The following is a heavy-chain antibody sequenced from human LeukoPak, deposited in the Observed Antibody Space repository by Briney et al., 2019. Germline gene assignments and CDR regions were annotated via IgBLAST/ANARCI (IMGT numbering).Heavy chain of an antibody. D-gene: IGHD6-13*01. J-gene: IGHJ6*02. CDR3: AKSLAAAGTNYYYYGMDV. CDR1: GFTFSSYW. V-gene: IGHV3-23*01. CDR2: ISGSGGST. Sequence: GGSLRLSCAASGFTFSSYWMSWVRQAPGKGLEWVSAISGSGGSTYYADSVKGRFTISRDNSKNTLYLQMNSLRAEDTAVYYCAKSLAAAGTNYYYYGMDVWGQGTTVTVSS.